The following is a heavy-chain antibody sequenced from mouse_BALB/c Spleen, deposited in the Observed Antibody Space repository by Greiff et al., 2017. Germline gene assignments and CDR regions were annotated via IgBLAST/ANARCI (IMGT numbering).Heavy chain of an antibody. V-gene: IGHV1-12*01. CDR1: GYTFTSYN. CDR3: ARTGPYWYFDV. J-gene: IGHJ1*01. CDR2: IYPGNGDT. Sequence: QVQLQQPGAELVKPGASVKMSCKASGYTFTSYNMHWVKQTPGQGLEWIGAIYPGNGDTSYNQKFKGKATLTADKSSSTAYMQLSSLTSEDSAVYYCARTGPYWYFDVWGAGTTVTVSS. D-gene: IGHD4-1*01.